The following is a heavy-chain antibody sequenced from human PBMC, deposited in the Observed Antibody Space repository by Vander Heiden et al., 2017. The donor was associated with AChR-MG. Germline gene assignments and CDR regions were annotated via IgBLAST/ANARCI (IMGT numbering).Heavy chain of an antibody. CDR3: SRGLTVRGAKYYFDY. J-gene: IGHJ4*02. V-gene: IGHV3-49*03. CDR1: RFTFGDYG. Sequence: EVHLVESGGGLVQPGRSLRLSCAASRFTFGDYGVSWLRQAPGKGLEWVSFVRSKAYGGATEYAASVRGRFSISRDDSKSIAYLQMNSLNTEDTAVYYCSRGLTVRGAKYYFDYWGQGILVTVSS. CDR2: VRSKAYGGAT. D-gene: IGHD3-10*01.